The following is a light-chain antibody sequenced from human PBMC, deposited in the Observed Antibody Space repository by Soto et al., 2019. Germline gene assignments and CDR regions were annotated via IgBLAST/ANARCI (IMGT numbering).Light chain of an antibody. CDR1: SSDVGSYNL. CDR3: CSYAASNTWV. J-gene: IGLJ3*02. V-gene: IGLV2-23*01. Sequence: QSVLTQPASLSGSPGQSITISCTGTSSDVGSYNLVSWYQQHPGKAPKLTIYEGSKRPSGVSNRFSESKSGNTASLTISGLQPGDEADYYCCSYAASNTWVFGGGTKLTV. CDR2: EGS.